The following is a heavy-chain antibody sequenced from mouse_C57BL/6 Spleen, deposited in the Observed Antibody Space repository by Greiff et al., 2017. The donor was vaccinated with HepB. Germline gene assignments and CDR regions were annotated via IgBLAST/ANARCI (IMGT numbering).Heavy chain of an antibody. CDR1: GYTFTSYG. Sequence: QVQLQQSGAELARPGASVKLSCKASGYTFTSYGISWVKQRTGQGLEWIGEIYPRSGNTYYNEKFKGKATLTADKSSSTAYMELHSLTSEDSAVYFCARTSRGSSYEYYAMDYWGQGTSVTVSS. V-gene: IGHV1-81*01. J-gene: IGHJ4*01. D-gene: IGHD1-1*01. CDR3: ARTSRGSSYEYYAMDY. CDR2: IYPRSGNT.